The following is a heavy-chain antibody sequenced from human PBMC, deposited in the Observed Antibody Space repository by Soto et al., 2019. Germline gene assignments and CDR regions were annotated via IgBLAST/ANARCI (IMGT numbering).Heavy chain of an antibody. D-gene: IGHD6-19*01. CDR1: GYTFTSYA. Sequence: QVQLVQSGAEVKKPGASVKVSCKASGYTFTSYAMHWVRQAPGQRLEWMGWINAGNGNTKYSKKFQGRVTITRDTSASTAYMELSSLRSEDTAVYYCARNMEQWLVGGDAFDIWGQGTMVTVSS. J-gene: IGHJ3*02. CDR2: INAGNGNT. CDR3: ARNMEQWLVGGDAFDI. V-gene: IGHV1-3*01.